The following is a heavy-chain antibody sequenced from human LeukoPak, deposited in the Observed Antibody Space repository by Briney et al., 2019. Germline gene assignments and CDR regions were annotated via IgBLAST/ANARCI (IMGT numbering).Heavy chain of an antibody. Sequence: GGSLRLSCAASGFTFSSYAMHWVRQAPGKGLEWVAVISYDGSNKYYADSVKGRFTISRDNSKNTLYLQMNSLRAEDTAVYYCAKAFRGYSYGYYGMDVWGKGTTVTVSS. D-gene: IGHD5-18*01. V-gene: IGHV3-30*04. J-gene: IGHJ6*04. CDR1: GFTFSSYA. CDR2: ISYDGSNK. CDR3: AKAFRGYSYGYYGMDV.